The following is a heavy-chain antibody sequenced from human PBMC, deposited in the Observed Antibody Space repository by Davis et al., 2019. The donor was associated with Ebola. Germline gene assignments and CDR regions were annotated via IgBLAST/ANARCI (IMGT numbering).Heavy chain of an antibody. CDR2: ISNGGRT. V-gene: IGHV4-59*02. Sequence: SETLSLTCSVSGGSVGSDYLSCIRQSPGKGLEWIAFISNGGRTIYNPSLRGRVTISIDTSKNQFSLEVRSVTAADTAFYYCVRGSDAYRTGYWGQGTLVTVSS. CDR3: VRGSDAYRTGY. CDR1: GGSVGSDY. J-gene: IGHJ4*02. D-gene: IGHD5-24*01.